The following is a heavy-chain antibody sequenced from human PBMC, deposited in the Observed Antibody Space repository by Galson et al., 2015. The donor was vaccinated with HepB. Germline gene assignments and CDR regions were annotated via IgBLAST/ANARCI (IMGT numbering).Heavy chain of an antibody. V-gene: IGHV3-66*01. J-gene: IGHJ4*02. Sequence: SLRLSCAASGFTVSSNYMSWVRQAPGKGLEWVSVIYSGGSTYYADSVKGRFTISRDNAKNSLYLQMNSLRAEDTALYYCARSGFREYYFDYWGQGTLVTVSS. CDR1: GFTVSSNY. CDR3: ARSGFREYYFDY. D-gene: IGHD6-25*01. CDR2: IYSGGST.